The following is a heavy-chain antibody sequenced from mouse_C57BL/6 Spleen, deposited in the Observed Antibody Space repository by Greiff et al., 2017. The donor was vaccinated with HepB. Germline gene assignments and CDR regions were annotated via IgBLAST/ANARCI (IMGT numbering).Heavy chain of an antibody. V-gene: IGHV5-12*01. CDR3: ARPSYGPDWYFDV. Sequence: EVMLVESGGGLVQPGGSLKLSCAASGFTFSDYYMYWVRQTPEKRLEWVAYISNGGGSTYYPDTVKGRFTISRDNAKNTLYLQMSRLKSEDTAMYYCARPSYGPDWYFDVWGTGTTVTVSS. CDR1: GFTFSDYY. CDR2: ISNGGGST. J-gene: IGHJ1*03. D-gene: IGHD1-2*01.